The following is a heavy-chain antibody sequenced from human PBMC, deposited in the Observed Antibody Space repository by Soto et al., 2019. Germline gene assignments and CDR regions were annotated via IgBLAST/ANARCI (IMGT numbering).Heavy chain of an antibody. J-gene: IGHJ6*02. D-gene: IGHD6-19*01. V-gene: IGHV5-10-1*01. CDR2: IDPSDSYT. CDR3: ARLTGYSSGWSRYYYYYDMDV. Sequence: GGSLKISCKGPGYSFTRYWMSCVRQMPGKGLEWMGRIDPSDSYTNYSPSFQGHVTISADKSISTAYLQWSSLKASDTAMYYCARLTGYSSGWSRYYYYYDMDVWGQGTTVTAP. CDR1: GYSFTRYW.